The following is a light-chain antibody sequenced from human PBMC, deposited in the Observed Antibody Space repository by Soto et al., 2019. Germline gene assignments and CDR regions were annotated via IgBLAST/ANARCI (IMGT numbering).Light chain of an antibody. J-gene: IGLJ3*02. CDR1: SSNIGAGSN. Sequence: QSVLTQPPSESGAPGQRVAISCTGSSSNIGAGSNVHWYQQLPGTAPKLLIYANALRPSGVPDRFSGSKSGTSASLAITGLQAEDEADYFCQSYDSTLSGWVFGGGTKLTVL. V-gene: IGLV1-40*01. CDR3: QSYDSTLSGWV. CDR2: ANA.